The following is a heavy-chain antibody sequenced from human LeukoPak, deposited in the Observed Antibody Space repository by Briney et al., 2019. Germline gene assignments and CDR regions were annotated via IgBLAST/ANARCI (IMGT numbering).Heavy chain of an antibody. V-gene: IGHV1-2*02. J-gene: IGHJ4*02. D-gene: IGHD1-1*01. CDR1: GYTFTGYY. CDR3: ASWQTTGTTFVDY. Sequence: ASVKVSCKASGYTFTGYYMHWVRQAPGQGLEWMGWINPNSGGTNYAQKLQGRVTMTTDTSTSTAYMELRSLRSDDTAVYYCASWQTTGTTFVDYWGQGTLVTVSS. CDR2: INPNSGGT.